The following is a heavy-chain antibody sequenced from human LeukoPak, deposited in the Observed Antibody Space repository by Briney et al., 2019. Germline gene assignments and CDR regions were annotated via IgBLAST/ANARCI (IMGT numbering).Heavy chain of an antibody. D-gene: IGHD2-21*02. CDR3: ARGAYCGGDCYDAFDI. CDR2: IYPGDSDT. CDR1: GYSFTSYW. J-gene: IGHJ3*02. Sequence: EESLKISCKGFGYSFTSYWIGWVRQMPGKGLEWMGIIYPGDSDTRYSPSFQGQVTISADKSISTAYLQWSSLKASDTAMYYCARGAYCGGDCYDAFDIWGQGTMVTVSS. V-gene: IGHV5-51*01.